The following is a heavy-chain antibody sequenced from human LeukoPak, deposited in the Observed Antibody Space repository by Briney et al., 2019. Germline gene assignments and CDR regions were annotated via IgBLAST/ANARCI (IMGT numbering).Heavy chain of an antibody. J-gene: IGHJ5*02. D-gene: IGHD6-13*01. CDR1: GGSISSSSYY. CDR2: IYYSGST. Sequence: PSETLSLTCTVSGGSISSSSYYWGWLRQPPGKGLEWLGSIYYSGSTYYNPSPKSRVTISVDTSKNQFSLRLSSVTAADTAVYYCARHSPYSSSWTGWFDPWGQGTLVTVSS. V-gene: IGHV4-39*01. CDR3: ARHSPYSSSWTGWFDP.